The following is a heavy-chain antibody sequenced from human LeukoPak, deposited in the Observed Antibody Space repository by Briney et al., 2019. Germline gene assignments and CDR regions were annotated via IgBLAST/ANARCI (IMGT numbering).Heavy chain of an antibody. CDR1: GYTFTSYG. D-gene: IGHD5-18*01. CDR2: ISAYNGNT. V-gene: IGHV1-18*01. Sequence: ASVKVSCKASGYTFTSYGISWVRQAPGQGLEWMGWISAYNGNTNYAQKLQGRVTMTTDTSTSTAYMELRSLRSDDTAVYYCARGIGRYSYVSEFAYWGKGTLVTVSS. J-gene: IGHJ4*02. CDR3: ARGIGRYSYVSEFAY.